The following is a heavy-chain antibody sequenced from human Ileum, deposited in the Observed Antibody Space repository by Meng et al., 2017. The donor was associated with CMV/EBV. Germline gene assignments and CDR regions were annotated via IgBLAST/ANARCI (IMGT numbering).Heavy chain of an antibody. CDR3: ARDTKWFNWFDP. J-gene: IGHJ5*02. Sequence: SETLSLTCTISGGSISRDDYYWAWIRQPPGKGLEWIGSIYYNGYASFNPSLKSRVNISVDTSKNQFSLKLNSLTAADTAVYYCARDTKWFNWFDPWGQGTLVT. V-gene: IGHV4-39*07. CDR1: GGSISRDDYY. CDR2: IYYNGYA. D-gene: IGHD3-22*01.